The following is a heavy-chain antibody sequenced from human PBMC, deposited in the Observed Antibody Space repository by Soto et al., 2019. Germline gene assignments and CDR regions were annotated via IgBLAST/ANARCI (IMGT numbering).Heavy chain of an antibody. CDR2: INHSGST. Sequence: SETLSLTCAVYGGSFSGYYWSWIRPPPGKGVEWIGEINHSGSTNYCASLKSRVTISVDTSKNQFSLKLSSVTAADTAVYYCARGVDSGYDYPLDYWGQGTLVTVSS. CDR3: ARGVDSGYDYPLDY. D-gene: IGHD5-12*01. V-gene: IGHV4-34*01. CDR1: GGSFSGYY. J-gene: IGHJ4*02.